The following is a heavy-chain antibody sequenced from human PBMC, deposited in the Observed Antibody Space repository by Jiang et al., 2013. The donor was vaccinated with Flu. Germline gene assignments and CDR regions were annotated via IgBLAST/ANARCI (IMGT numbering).Heavy chain of an antibody. V-gene: IGHV2-5*01. CDR1: GFSLKTTGMG. Sequence: KPTQTLTLTCTFSGFSLKTTGMGVGWIRQPPGKALEWLALNYWNDNKVYSPSLRSRLTITKDTSKNQVVLTMTNMDPVDTATYYCAHYGDYRFQFYVDSWGQGTLVTVSS. CDR2: NYWNDNK. J-gene: IGHJ4*02. CDR3: AHYGDYRFQFYVDS. D-gene: IGHD4-17*01.